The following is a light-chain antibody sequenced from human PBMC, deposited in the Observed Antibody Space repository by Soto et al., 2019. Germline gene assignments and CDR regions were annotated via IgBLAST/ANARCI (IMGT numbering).Light chain of an antibody. Sequence: EIVMTQSPATLSVSPGERATLSCRASQSVSSNLAWYQQKPGQAPRLLIYGASTRATGIPDRFSGSGSGTDFTLTISRLEPEDFAVYYCQHSSSSPLLTFGGGTKVEIK. CDR2: GAS. V-gene: IGKV3D-15*01. CDR3: QHSSSSPLLT. CDR1: QSVSSN. J-gene: IGKJ4*01.